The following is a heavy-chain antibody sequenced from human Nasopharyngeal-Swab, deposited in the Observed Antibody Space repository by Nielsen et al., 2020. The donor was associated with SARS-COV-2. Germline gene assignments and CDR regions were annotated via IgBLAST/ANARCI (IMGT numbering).Heavy chain of an antibody. Sequence: SETLSLTCAVYGGSFSGYYWSWIRQPPGKGLEWIGEINHSGSTNYNPSLKSRVTMSPDTSKNQFYLKLRSVTAADTAVYYCARAGVDISTGSSGGCFDYWGQGTLVTVSS. CDR2: INHSGST. V-gene: IGHV4-34*01. J-gene: IGHJ4*02. CDR3: ARAGVDISTGSSGGCFDY. D-gene: IGHD3-9*01. CDR1: GGSFSGYY.